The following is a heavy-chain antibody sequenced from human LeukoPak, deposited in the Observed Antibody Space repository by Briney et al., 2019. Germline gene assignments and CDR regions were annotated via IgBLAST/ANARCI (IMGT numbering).Heavy chain of an antibody. CDR1: AFTFSSYA. J-gene: IGHJ4*02. D-gene: IGHD2-2*02. Sequence: GGSLRLSCAASAFTFSSYALSWVRQAPGKGLEWVSAISGSGNSTYYADSVKGRLTISRDSSKNTLYLQMNSLRAEDTAVYYCAAYNCTRTTCYTGGFDYWGQGTLVTVSS. CDR2: ISGSGNST. CDR3: AAYNCTRTTCYTGGFDY. V-gene: IGHV3-23*01.